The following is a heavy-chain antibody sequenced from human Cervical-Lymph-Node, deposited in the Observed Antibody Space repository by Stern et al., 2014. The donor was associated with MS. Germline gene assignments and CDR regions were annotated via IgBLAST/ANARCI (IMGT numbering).Heavy chain of an antibody. V-gene: IGHV5-51*01. D-gene: IGHD1-14*01. CDR2: IYPGDSET. J-gene: IGHJ4*02. CDR1: GYKFSIYW. CDR3: ARQTTAWASDV. Sequence: QLVQSGAELIRPGESLKISCKGAGYKFSIYWIAWVRQMPGKGLEWMGIIYPGDSETRYSPSFQGQVTMSADKSTSTAYLQWSSLNASDTAMYFCARQTTAWASDVWGQGTLVTVSS.